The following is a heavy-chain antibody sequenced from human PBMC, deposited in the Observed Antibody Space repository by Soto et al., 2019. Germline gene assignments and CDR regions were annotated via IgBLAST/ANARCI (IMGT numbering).Heavy chain of an antibody. D-gene: IGHD6-19*01. Sequence: ETLSLTCAVSGYSISSGYYWGWIRQPPGKGLEWIGSIYHSGSTYYNPSLKSRVTISVDTSKNQFSLKLSSVTAADTAVYYCARAYSSGWCFDYWGQGTLVTVSS. CDR2: IYHSGST. CDR1: GYSISSGYY. J-gene: IGHJ4*02. CDR3: ARAYSSGWCFDY. V-gene: IGHV4-38-2*01.